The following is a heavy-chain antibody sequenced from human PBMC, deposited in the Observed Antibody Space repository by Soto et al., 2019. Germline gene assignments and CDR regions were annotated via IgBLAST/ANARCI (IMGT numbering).Heavy chain of an antibody. J-gene: IGHJ5*02. V-gene: IGHV2-5*01. CDR2: IYWNDDK. CDR3: AKSGSSVWYGWFDP. D-gene: IGHD6-19*01. Sequence: QITLKESGPTLVKPTQTLTLTCIFSGFSLRTSGVGVGWIRQPPGKALEWLGFIYWNDDKRYSPSLKSRLTITKDAYKNQVVLTMPNMDPVDTATYYCAKSGSSVWYGWFDPWGQGTLVTVSS. CDR1: GFSLRTSGVG.